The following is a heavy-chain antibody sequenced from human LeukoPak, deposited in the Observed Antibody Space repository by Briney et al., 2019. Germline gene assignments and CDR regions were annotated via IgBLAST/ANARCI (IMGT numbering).Heavy chain of an antibody. CDR2: IYYSRST. CDR1: GGSISSSSYY. Sequence: SETLSLTCTVSGGSISSSSYYWGWIRQPPGKGLEGNGSIYYSRSTYYTPSLKSLVTISVDTSKNQSSLKLSSATAADTAVYYCARRGIAAPFDPWGQGTLVTVSS. V-gene: IGHV4-39*01. D-gene: IGHD6-13*01. CDR3: ARRGIAAPFDP. J-gene: IGHJ5*02.